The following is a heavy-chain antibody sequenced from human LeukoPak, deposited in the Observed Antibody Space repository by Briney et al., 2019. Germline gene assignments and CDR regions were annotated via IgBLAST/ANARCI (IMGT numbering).Heavy chain of an antibody. Sequence: SETLSLTCAVSGGSISIGGYSWSWIRQPPGKGLEWIGYIYHSGSTYYNPSLKSRVTISVDRSKNQFSLKLSSVTAADTAVYYCARSSRIGWVDIWGQGTMVTVSS. V-gene: IGHV4-30-2*01. CDR1: GGSISIGGYS. CDR3: ARSSRIGWVDI. D-gene: IGHD1-26*01. J-gene: IGHJ3*02. CDR2: IYHSGST.